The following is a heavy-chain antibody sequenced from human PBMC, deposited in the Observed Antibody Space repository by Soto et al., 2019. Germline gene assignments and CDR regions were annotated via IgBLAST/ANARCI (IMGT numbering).Heavy chain of an antibody. Sequence: QVQLVESGGGVVQPGRSLRLSCAASGFTFSNYGMHWVRQAPGKGLEWVAIISYDGINNYYADSVKGRFTVSRENSKNAFYLQMNSLRAEDTSVYYCARGKLDRAYCGRDCYSVVDCWGQGNLVTVSS. CDR1: GFTFSNYG. CDR3: ARGKLDRAYCGRDCYSVVDC. CDR2: ISYDGINN. V-gene: IGHV3-30*03. J-gene: IGHJ4*02. D-gene: IGHD2-21*02.